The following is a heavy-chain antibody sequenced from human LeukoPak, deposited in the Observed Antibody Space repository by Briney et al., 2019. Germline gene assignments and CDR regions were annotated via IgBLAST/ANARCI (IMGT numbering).Heavy chain of an antibody. CDR1: GGSISSYY. D-gene: IGHD6-13*01. CDR2: IYYSGST. V-gene: IGHV4-59*01. Sequence: SETLSLTCTVSGGSISSYYWSWTRQPPGKGLEWIGYIYYSGSTNYNPSLKSRVTISVDTSKNQFSLKLSSVTAADTAVYYCARVGRGSSWYMGYYFDYWGQGTLVTVSS. J-gene: IGHJ4*02. CDR3: ARVGRGSSWYMGYYFDY.